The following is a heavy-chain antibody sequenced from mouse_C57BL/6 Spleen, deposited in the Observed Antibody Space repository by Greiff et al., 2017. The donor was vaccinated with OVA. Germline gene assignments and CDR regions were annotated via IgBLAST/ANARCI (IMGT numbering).Heavy chain of an antibody. CDR2: INPNNGGT. D-gene: IGHD1-1*02. V-gene: IGHV1-26*01. J-gene: IGHJ4*01. Sequence: VQLQQSGPELVKPGASVKISCKASGYTFTDYYMNWVKQSHGKSLEWIGDINPNNGGTSYNQKFKGKATLTVDKSSSTAYMELRSLTSEDSAVYYCANLPYYAYPSYAMDYWGQGTSVTVSS. CDR3: ANLPYYAYPSYAMDY. CDR1: GYTFTDYY.